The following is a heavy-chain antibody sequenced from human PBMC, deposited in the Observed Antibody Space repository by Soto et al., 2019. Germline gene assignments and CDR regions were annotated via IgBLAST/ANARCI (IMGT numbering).Heavy chain of an antibody. D-gene: IGHD4-17*01. CDR3: GRLGDYVAGAAFDI. Sequence: SETLSLTCTVSDGSISSGGYYWSWIRQHPGKGLEWIGYIYYSGSTYYNPSLKSRVTISVDTSKNQFSLKMSCVTAADTHAYYWGRLGDYVAGAAFDIWAQGTMVTVSS. J-gene: IGHJ3*02. V-gene: IGHV4-31*03. CDR1: DGSISSGGYY. CDR2: IYYSGST.